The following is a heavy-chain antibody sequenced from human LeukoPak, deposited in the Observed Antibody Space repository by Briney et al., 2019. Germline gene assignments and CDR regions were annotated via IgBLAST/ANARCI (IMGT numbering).Heavy chain of an antibody. CDR2: TSNKADSYTT. J-gene: IGHJ4*02. CDR3: ARMGLTGSYFDY. D-gene: IGHD2-8*02. V-gene: IGHV3-72*01. Sequence: GGSLRLSCAASEFTISDHYMDWVRQAPGKGLEWIGRTSNKADSYTTYYAASVKGRFTISRDDSKNLLYLQMNSLRDEDTAVYYCARMGLTGSYFDYWGQGTLVTGSS. CDR1: EFTISDHY.